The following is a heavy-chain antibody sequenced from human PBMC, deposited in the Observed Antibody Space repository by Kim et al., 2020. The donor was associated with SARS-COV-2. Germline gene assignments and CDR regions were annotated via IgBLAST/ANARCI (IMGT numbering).Heavy chain of an antibody. Sequence: GGSLRLSCAASGFTFSSYAMHWVRQAPGKGLEYVSAISSNGGSTYYANSVKGRFTISRDNSKNTLYLQMGSLRAEDMAVYYCARGRSYSPWPYYFDYWGQGTLVTVPS. J-gene: IGHJ4*02. CDR3: ARGRSYSPWPYYFDY. CDR1: GFTFSSYA. V-gene: IGHV3-64*01. CDR2: ISSNGGST. D-gene: IGHD1-26*01.